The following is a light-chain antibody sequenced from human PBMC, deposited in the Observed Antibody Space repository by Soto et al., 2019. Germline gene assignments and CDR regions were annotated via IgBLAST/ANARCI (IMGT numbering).Light chain of an antibody. CDR1: QDIGTY. V-gene: IGKV1-9*01. CDR3: QHLKTYPPS. Sequence: EIQLTQSPSFLSASVGDRVSITCRASQDIGTYLAWYQQKPGQAPRLLMYASSTLESGVPSRFSGRESGTEFTLTVSSLQPADFATYYCQHLKTYPPSFGGGTKVEVK. J-gene: IGKJ4*01. CDR2: ASS.